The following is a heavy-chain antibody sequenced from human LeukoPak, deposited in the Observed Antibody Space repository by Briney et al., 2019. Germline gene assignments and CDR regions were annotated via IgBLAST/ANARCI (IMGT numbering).Heavy chain of an antibody. D-gene: IGHD3-10*01. J-gene: IGHJ4*02. CDR3: ARDASRHGSGSYYNDY. Sequence: GASVKVSCKASGYTFTSYGISWVRQAPGQRLEWMGWISAYNGNTNYAQKLQGRVTMTTDTSTSTAYMELRSLRSDDTAVYYCARDASRHGSGSYYNDYWGQGTLVTVSS. CDR1: GYTFTSYG. CDR2: ISAYNGNT. V-gene: IGHV1-18*04.